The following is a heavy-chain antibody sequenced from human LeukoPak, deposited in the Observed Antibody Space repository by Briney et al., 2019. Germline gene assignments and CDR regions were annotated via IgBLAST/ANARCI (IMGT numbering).Heavy chain of an antibody. J-gene: IGHJ4*02. Sequence: SQTLSLTCAISGDRVSNNNVAWNWIRQSPSRGLEWLGRTYYRSKWYNDYAISVKRRITINPDTSMNQFSLQLNSVTPDDTAVYYCARVSSRVFDYWGQGTLVTVSS. CDR3: ARVSSRVFDY. CDR1: GDRVSNNNVA. D-gene: IGHD3-10*01. V-gene: IGHV6-1*01. CDR2: TYYRSKWYN.